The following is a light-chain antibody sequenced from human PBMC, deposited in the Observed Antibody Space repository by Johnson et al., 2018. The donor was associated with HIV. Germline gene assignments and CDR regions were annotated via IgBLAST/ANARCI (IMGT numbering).Light chain of an antibody. Sequence: QSALTQPPSVSAAPGQKVTISCSGSNSNIGNNYVSWYQQFPGTAPKLLIYDNNKRPSGIPDRFSGSKSGASATLDITGLQPGDEADYYCGTWDNSLNVYVFGTGTKVTVL. CDR3: GTWDNSLNVYV. J-gene: IGLJ1*01. CDR1: NSNIGNNY. V-gene: IGLV1-51*01. CDR2: DNN.